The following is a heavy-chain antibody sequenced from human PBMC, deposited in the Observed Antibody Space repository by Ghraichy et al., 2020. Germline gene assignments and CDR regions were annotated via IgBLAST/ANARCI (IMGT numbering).Heavy chain of an antibody. CDR2: ISTGGSSI. D-gene: IGHD4-17*01. Sequence: GGSLRLSCAASGFTFSDYYLSWIRQPPGKGLEWVSYISTGGSSIFYADSVKGRFTISRDTAKNSLYLQMNSLRAEDTAVYFCARGRNYGAGWGYDLWGRGTLVTVSS. CDR1: GFTFSDYY. CDR3: ARGRNYGAGWGYDL. J-gene: IGHJ2*01. V-gene: IGHV3-11*01.